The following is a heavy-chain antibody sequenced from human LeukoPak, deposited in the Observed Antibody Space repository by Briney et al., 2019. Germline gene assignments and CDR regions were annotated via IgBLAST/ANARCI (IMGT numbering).Heavy chain of an antibody. J-gene: IGHJ6*02. CDR3: ARGRIYSYGTYYYGLDV. CDR1: GFTFSTYA. Sequence: PGRSLRLSCVATGFTFSTYAMHWVRQAPGKGLEWVAVILYDGNNKYYADSVKGRFTISRDNSKNTLYLQMNSLRAEDTAVYYCARGRIYSYGTYYYGLDVWGQGTTVTVCS. D-gene: IGHD5-18*01. V-gene: IGHV3-30-3*01. CDR2: ILYDGNNK.